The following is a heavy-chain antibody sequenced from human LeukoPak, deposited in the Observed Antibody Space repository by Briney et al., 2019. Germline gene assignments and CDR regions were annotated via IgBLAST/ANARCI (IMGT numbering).Heavy chain of an antibody. CDR1: GFTFSSYG. CDR3: AREKYSSGWRTSIYYYYYMDV. J-gene: IGHJ6*03. V-gene: IGHV3-30*02. D-gene: IGHD6-19*01. CDR2: IRYDGSIE. Sequence: PGGSLRLSCAASGFTFSSYGMHWVRQAPGKGLEWVAFIRYDGSIEYYADSVKGRFTIPRDNSKNTLYLQMNSLRAEDTAVYYCAREKYSSGWRTSIYYYYYMDVWGKGTTVTISS.